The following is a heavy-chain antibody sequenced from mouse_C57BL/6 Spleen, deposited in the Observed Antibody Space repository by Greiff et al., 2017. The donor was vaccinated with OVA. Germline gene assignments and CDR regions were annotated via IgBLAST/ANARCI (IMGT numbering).Heavy chain of an antibody. D-gene: IGHD1-1*01. V-gene: IGHV3-6*01. CDR2: ISYDGSN. CDR1: GYSITSGYY. Sequence: EVKLMESGPGLVKPSQSLSLTCSVTGYSITSGYYWNWIRQFPGNKLEWMGYISYDGSNNYNPSLKNRISITRDTSKNQFFLKLNSVTTEDTATYYCARAPSYYYGSSYAMDYWGQGTSVTVSS. CDR3: ARAPSYYYGSSYAMDY. J-gene: IGHJ4*01.